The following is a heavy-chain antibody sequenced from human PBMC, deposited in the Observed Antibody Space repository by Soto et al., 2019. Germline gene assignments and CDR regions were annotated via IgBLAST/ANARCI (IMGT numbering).Heavy chain of an antibody. Sequence: GGSLRLSCAASGFNFSDHARHWVRQAPGKGLEWVAVVSHDGRNTHYADSVKGRFTISRDSSKNTVSLEMTSLRAEDTAVYYCAKGGRQWLVTSDFNYWGQGALVTVSS. J-gene: IGHJ4*02. CDR3: AKGGRQWLVTSDFNY. D-gene: IGHD6-19*01. V-gene: IGHV3-30*18. CDR1: GFNFSDHA. CDR2: VSHDGRNT.